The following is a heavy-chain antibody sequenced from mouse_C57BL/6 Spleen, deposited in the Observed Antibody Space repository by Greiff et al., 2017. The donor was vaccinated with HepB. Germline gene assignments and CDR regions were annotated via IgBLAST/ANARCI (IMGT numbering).Heavy chain of an antibody. D-gene: IGHD2-10*02. CDR1: GYTFTSYW. CDR2: IDPSDSET. CDR3: AKEYGSPFAY. V-gene: IGHV1-52*01. Sequence: QVQLQQPGAELVRPGSSVKLSCKASGYTFTSYWMQWVKQRPIQGLEWIGNIDPSDSETHYNQKFKDKATLTVDKSSSTAYMQLSSLTSEDSAVYYCAKEYGSPFAYWGQGTLVTVSA. J-gene: IGHJ3*01.